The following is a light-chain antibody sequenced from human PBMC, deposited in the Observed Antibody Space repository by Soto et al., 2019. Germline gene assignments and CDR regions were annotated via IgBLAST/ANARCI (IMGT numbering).Light chain of an antibody. V-gene: IGKV2-28*01. CDR3: IQALQTPWT. J-gene: IGKJ1*01. Sequence: DIVMTQSPLSLPVTPGEPASISCRSSQSLLHSNGYNYLDWYLQKLGQSPQLLIYLGSNRASGVPDRFSGSGSGTDFTLKISRVEAEDVGVYYCIQALQTPWTFGQGTKVEIK. CDR1: QSLLHSNGYNY. CDR2: LGS.